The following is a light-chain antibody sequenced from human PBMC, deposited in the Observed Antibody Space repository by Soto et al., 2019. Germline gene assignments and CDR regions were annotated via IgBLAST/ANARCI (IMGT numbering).Light chain of an antibody. J-gene: IGKJ2*01. CDR2: AAS. Sequence: EIVVTKSPDTMSLSPGEGASLACRASQSWSSNYLAWYQQRPGQAPRLLIYAASNRAAGIPDRFTGGGSGTDFTLTISRLEPEDFAVYFCQKYGSSPTTFGQGTKLEIK. V-gene: IGKV3-20*01. CDR3: QKYGSSPTT. CDR1: QSWSSNY.